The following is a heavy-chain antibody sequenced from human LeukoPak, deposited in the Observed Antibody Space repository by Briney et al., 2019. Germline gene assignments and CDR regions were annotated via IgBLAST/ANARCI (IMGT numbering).Heavy chain of an antibody. CDR2: INPKRGDT. V-gene: IGHV1-2*02. CDR1: GFTFTGYY. D-gene: IGHD6-19*01. J-gene: IGHJ4*02. Sequence: GASVKVSCKTSGFTFTGYYIHWLRQAPGQGTDSMGWINPKRGDTNYAPKFQGRGTMTRDTSIRTAYMDLSSLRSDDTAVYYCARDWGMVAGTAGDYWGQGTLVTVSS. CDR3: ARDWGMVAGTAGDY.